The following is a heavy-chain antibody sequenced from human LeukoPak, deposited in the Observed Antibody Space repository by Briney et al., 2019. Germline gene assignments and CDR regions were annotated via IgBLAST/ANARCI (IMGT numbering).Heavy chain of an antibody. J-gene: IGHJ3*02. CDR1: GYTLTQLS. CDR2: FDPEDGET. Sequence: ASVRVSCKVSGYTLTQLSMHWVRQAPGKGLEWMGGFDPEDGETIYAQKFQGRVTITTDESTSTVYMELSSLRSEDTAVFCRARAARDDAFDIWGQGTTVTVSS. CDR3: ARAARDDAFDI. V-gene: IGHV1-24*01.